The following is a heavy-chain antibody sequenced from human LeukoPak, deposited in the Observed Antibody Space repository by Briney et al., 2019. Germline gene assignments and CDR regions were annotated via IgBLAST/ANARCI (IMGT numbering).Heavy chain of an antibody. CDR2: ISYDGSNK. CDR1: GFTFSSYG. D-gene: IGHD2-2*01. Sequence: GRSLRLSCAASGFTFSSYGMHWVRQAPGKGLEWVAVISYDGSNKYYADSVKGRFTISRDNSKNTLYLQMNSLRAEDTAVYYCARQLRGLGYCSSTSCYGSDYWGQGTLVTVSS. CDR3: ARQLRGLGYCSSTSCYGSDY. J-gene: IGHJ4*02. V-gene: IGHV3-30*03.